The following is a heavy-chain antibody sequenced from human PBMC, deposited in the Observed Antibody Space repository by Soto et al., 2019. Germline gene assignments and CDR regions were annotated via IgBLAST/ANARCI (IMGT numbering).Heavy chain of an antibody. CDR2: IYYSGST. J-gene: IGHJ4*02. CDR3: ARASGFLVSDLL. V-gene: IGHV4-30-4*01. CDR1: GASISSGDYY. Sequence: PSETLSLTCTVSGASISSGDYYWSWIRQRPGKGLEWIGYIYYSGSTYYNPSLKSRVTLSVVTSTNQFSLGVNSVTAADTAVYFCARASGFLVSDLLWGQGALVTVSS. D-gene: IGHD2-15*01.